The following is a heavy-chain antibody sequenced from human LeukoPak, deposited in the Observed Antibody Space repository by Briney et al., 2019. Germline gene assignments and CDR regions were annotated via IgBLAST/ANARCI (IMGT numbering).Heavy chain of an antibody. Sequence: SETLSLTCAVYGGSFSGYYWSWIRQPPGKGLEWIGEINHSGSTNYNPSLKSRLTMSVDTSKNQFSLKLTSVTAADTAVYFCARAPYQTGRFDYWGQGTLVTVSS. D-gene: IGHD7-27*01. CDR1: GGSFSGYY. J-gene: IGHJ4*02. CDR2: INHSGST. CDR3: ARAPYQTGRFDY. V-gene: IGHV4-34*01.